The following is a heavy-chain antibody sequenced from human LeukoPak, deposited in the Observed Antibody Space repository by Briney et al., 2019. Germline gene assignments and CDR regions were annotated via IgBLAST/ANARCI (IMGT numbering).Heavy chain of an antibody. CDR1: GFTFSSYS. V-gene: IGHV3-33*06. CDR2: IWYDGSNK. Sequence: GGSLRLSCAASGFTFSSYSMSWVRQAPGKGLEWVAVIWYDGSNKYYADSVKGRFTISRDNSKNTLYLQMNSLRAEDTAVYYCAKDRGTTNYYYYMDAWGKGTTVTVSS. D-gene: IGHD4-17*01. CDR3: AKDRGTTNYYYYMDA. J-gene: IGHJ6*03.